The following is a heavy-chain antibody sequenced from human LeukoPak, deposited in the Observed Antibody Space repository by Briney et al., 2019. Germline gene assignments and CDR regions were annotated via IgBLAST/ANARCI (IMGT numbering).Heavy chain of an antibody. CDR3: ARGPFRGVIIDYYYMDV. V-gene: IGHV3-11*04. CDR1: GFTFSDYY. CDR2: ISSSGSTI. Sequence: GGSLRLSCAASGFTFSDYYMSWIRQAPGKGLEWVSYISSSGSTIYYADSVKGRFTMSRDNAKNSLYLQMNSLRAEDTAVYYCARGPFRGVIIDYYYMDVWGKGTTVTVSS. J-gene: IGHJ6*03. D-gene: IGHD3-10*01.